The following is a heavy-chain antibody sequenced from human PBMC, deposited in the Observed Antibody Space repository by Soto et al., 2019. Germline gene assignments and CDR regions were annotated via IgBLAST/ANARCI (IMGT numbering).Heavy chain of an antibody. V-gene: IGHV1-69*08. CDR1: GGTLSSYS. D-gene: IGHD5-12*01. CDR2: IITFVGKA. J-gene: IGHJ6*03. CDR3: PRVTGGHDSGGNYMDV. Sequence: VQLVQSGPEVKKPGSSVKVSCKTSGGTLSSYSISWVRQAPGQGLEWVGRIITFVGKANVAQQFQGRVTITADRSTDTTYMELRRLTSDDTAVYYCPRVTGGHDSGGNYMDVWGTGTTVTVSS.